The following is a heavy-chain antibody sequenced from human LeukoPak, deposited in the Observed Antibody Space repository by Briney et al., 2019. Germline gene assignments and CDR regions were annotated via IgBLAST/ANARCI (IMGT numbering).Heavy chain of an antibody. D-gene: IGHD2-15*01. V-gene: IGHV4-30-4*01. J-gene: IGHJ6*02. CDR1: GGSISSGYYY. Sequence: SQTLSLTCTVSGGSISSGYYYWSWIRQPPGKGLEWIGYIYYSGSTYYNPSLKSRVTISVDTSKNQFSLKLSSVTAADTAVYYCARVVGGYYYNYYGMDVWGQGTTVTVSS. CDR3: ARVVGGYYYNYYGMDV. CDR2: IYYSGST.